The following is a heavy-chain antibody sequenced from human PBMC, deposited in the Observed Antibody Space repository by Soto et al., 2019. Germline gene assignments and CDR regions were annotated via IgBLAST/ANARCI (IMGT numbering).Heavy chain of an antibody. CDR1: GFSFNTYA. D-gene: IGHD6-25*01. V-gene: IGHV3-48*04. Sequence: EVQLVESGGGLIQPGGSLRLSCAASGFSFNTYAMNWVRQAPGKGLEWISYISSSSSRIYYADSVKGRFTLSRDNAKNSLYLQITSLRAEDTAVYYCASDPGIAAAGMDYWGQGTLVTVSS. CDR2: ISSSSSRI. J-gene: IGHJ4*02. CDR3: ASDPGIAAAGMDY.